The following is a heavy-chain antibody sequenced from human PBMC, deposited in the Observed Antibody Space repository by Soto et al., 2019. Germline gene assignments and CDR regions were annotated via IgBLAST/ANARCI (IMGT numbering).Heavy chain of an antibody. CDR3: AREQRSATKTTYNWFDP. Sequence: SETLSLTCAVYGGSFSGYYWSWIRQPPGKGLEWIGEINHSGSTNYNPSLKSRVTISVDTSKNQFSLKLSSVTAADTAVYYCAREQRSATKTTYNWFDPWGQGTLVTVSS. V-gene: IGHV4-34*01. CDR2: INHSGST. CDR1: GGSFSGYY. J-gene: IGHJ5*02. D-gene: IGHD1-26*01.